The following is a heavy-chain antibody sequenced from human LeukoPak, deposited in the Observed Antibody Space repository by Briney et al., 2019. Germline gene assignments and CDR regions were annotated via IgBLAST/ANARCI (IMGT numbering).Heavy chain of an antibody. CDR3: AKDSPRSFYEY. V-gene: IGHV1-18*01. J-gene: IGHJ4*02. Sequence: ASVKASCKTSGYTFTRNGIGWVRQAPGQGLEWMGWISIYNGITTYAQKFQGRVTMTADTSTSTAYMELTTPRNDDTAVYYCAKDSPRSFYEYWGQGTLVTVSS. CDR1: GYTFTRNG. D-gene: IGHD2/OR15-2a*01. CDR2: ISIYNGIT.